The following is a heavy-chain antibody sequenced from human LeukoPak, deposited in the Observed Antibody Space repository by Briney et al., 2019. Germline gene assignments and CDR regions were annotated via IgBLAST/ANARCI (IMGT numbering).Heavy chain of an antibody. CDR2: IIPILGIA. V-gene: IGHV1-69*04. Sequence: ASVKVSCKASGGTFSSYAISWVRQAPGQGLEWMGRIIPILGIANYAQKFQGRVTITADKSTSTAYMELSSLRSEDTAVYYCAREARRNAFDIWGQGTMVTVSS. J-gene: IGHJ3*02. CDR3: AREARRNAFDI. CDR1: GGTFSSYA.